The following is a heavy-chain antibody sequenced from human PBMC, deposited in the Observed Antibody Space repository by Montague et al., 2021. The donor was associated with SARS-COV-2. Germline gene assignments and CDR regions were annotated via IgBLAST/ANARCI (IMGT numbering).Heavy chain of an antibody. CDR2: VYYSGNT. D-gene: IGHD5-18*01. CDR1: GGPISGSSHY. J-gene: IGHJ4*02. Sequence: SETLSLTCTVTGGPISGSSHYWGWIRQSPGKGLKWIACVYYSGNTYYSPSLKSRLTISVDTSKNQFSLKSNSVTAADTALYYCARREYSYGWGDWGQGTRVTVSS. CDR3: ARREYSYGWGD. V-gene: IGHV4-39*01.